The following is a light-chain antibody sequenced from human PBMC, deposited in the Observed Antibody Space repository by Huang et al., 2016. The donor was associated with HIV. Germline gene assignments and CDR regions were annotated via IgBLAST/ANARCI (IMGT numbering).Light chain of an antibody. CDR1: QSLTSNY. CDR3: HHYDNSPPYT. V-gene: IGKV3-20*01. J-gene: IGKJ2*01. CDR2: GAS. Sequence: EIVLTQSPGTLSLSPGERATLSCRASQSLTSNYLAWYQHNPGQAPRLLIYGASSRATGIPDRFSGSGSGTDFTLTIGRLDPEDFAVYYCHHYDNSPPYTFGQGTKLEIK.